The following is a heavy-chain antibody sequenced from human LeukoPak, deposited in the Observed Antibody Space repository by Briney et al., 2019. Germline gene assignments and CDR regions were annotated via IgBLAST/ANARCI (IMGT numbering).Heavy chain of an antibody. D-gene: IGHD5-24*01. J-gene: IGHJ4*02. Sequence: PSETQSLTCAVYGGSFSGYYWGWIRQPPGKGLEWVGEINHSGSTYYNPSLKSRVTISVDTSKNQFSLKLSSVTAADTAVYYCAREGVDGYNTDYWGQGTLVTVSS. CDR1: GGSFSGYY. CDR3: AREGVDGYNTDY. V-gene: IGHV4-34*01. CDR2: INHSGST.